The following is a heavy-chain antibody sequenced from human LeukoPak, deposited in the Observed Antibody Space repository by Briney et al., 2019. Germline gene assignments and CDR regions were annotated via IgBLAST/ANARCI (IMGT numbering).Heavy chain of an antibody. Sequence: SETLSLTCTVSGGSISSSSYYWGWLRQPPGTGLEWIGSIYYSVTTYHNPSLKSRVTISVDTSKNQFSLKLSSVTAADTAVYYCASTYSAGTDFDYWGQGTLVTVSS. CDR3: ASTYSAGTDFDY. D-gene: IGHD6-13*01. V-gene: IGHV4-39*07. CDR2: IYYSVTT. J-gene: IGHJ4*02. CDR1: GGSISSSSYY.